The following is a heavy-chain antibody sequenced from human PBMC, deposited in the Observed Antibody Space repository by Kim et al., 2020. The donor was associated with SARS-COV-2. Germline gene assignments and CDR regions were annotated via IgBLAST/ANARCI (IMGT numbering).Heavy chain of an antibody. CDR1: GGSISSYY. Sequence: SETLSLTCTVSGGSISSYYWSWIRQPPGKGLEWIGYIYYSGSTNYNPSLKSRVTISVDTSKNQFSLKLSSVTAADTAVYYCARDRGDVYNYFSGWFDPSGQGNLVTVSS. CDR2: IYYSGST. D-gene: IGHD5-12*01. V-gene: IGHV4-59*01. CDR3: ARDRGDVYNYFSGWFDP. J-gene: IGHJ5*02.